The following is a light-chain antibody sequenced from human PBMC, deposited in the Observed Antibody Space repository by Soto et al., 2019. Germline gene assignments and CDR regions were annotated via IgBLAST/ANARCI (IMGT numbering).Light chain of an antibody. CDR1: QSLVYNDGNTY. J-gene: IGKJ1*01. CDR3: MQGTHWPPP. V-gene: IGKV2-30*01. Sequence: DVVMTQSPLSLPVTLGQPASISCRSSQSLVYNDGNTYLNWFQQRPGQSPRRLIYKVSNRDSGVPDRFSGSGSGADFTLEISRVEAEDVGVYSFMQGTHWPPPFGYGTKV. CDR2: KVS.